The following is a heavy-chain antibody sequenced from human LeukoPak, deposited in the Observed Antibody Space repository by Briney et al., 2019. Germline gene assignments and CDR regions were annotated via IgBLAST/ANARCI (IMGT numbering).Heavy chain of an antibody. J-gene: IGHJ5*02. CDR2: INHSGST. CDR1: GGSFSGYY. D-gene: IGHD6-13*01. V-gene: IGHV4-34*01. Sequence: PSETLSLTCAVYGGSFSGYYWSWIRQPPGKGLEWIGEINHSGSTNYNPSLKSRVTISVDTSKNQFSLKLSSVTAADTAGYYCARAPAAGDDWFDPWGQGTLVNVSS. CDR3: ARAPAAGDDWFDP.